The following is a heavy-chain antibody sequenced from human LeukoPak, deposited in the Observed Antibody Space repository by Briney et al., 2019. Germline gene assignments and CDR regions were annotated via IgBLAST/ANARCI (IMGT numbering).Heavy chain of an antibody. CDR2: ISGSGVST. D-gene: IGHD2-2*01. V-gene: IGHV3-23*01. CDR3: AKEACSSASCHNWFDP. Sequence: GGSLRLSCAASGFTFSSSAMTWVRQGPGKGLEWVSAISGSGVSTYYADSVKGRFTISRDNSKDTPYLQMNRLRAEDTAVYYCAKEACSSASCHNWFDPWGQGTLVTVSS. CDR1: GFTFSSSA. J-gene: IGHJ5*02.